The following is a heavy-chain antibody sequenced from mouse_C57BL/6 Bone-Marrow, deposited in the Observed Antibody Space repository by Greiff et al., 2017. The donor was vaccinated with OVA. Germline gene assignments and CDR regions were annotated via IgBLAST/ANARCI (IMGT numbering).Heavy chain of an antibody. CDR1: GFTFSDYY. D-gene: IGHD2-12*01. J-gene: IGHJ3*01. CDR2: INYDGSST. V-gene: IGHV5-16*01. CDR3: ARASYYSFSFAY. Sequence: DVKLVESEGGLVQPGSSMKLSCTASGFTFSDYYMAWVRQVPEKGLEWVANINYDGSSTYYLDSLKSRFIISRDNAKNILYLQMSSLKSEDTATYYCARASYYSFSFAYWGQGTLVTVSA.